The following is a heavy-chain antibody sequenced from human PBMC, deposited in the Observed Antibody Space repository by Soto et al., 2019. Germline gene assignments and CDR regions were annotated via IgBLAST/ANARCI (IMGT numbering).Heavy chain of an antibody. V-gene: IGHV1-69*01. D-gene: IGHD3-22*01. CDR2: IIPMFGTA. J-gene: IGHJ4*02. Sequence: QVQLVQSGAEVKKPGSSVKVSCMASGGTFNTFAISRVRQAPGQGLECMGGIIPMFGTAHYAQKFQGRVTITADESTRTVYMELSSLRSEDTAVYYCASFSPPRGYYAYWVQGTLVTVSS. CDR1: GGTFNTFA. CDR3: ASFSPPRGYYAY.